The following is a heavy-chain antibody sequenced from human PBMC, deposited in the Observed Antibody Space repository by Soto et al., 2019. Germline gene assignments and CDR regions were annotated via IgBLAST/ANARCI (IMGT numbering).Heavy chain of an antibody. CDR2: ISAYNGNT. CDR3: ARDWRLRATTFQADQI. J-gene: IGHJ4*02. CDR1: GYTFTSYG. V-gene: IGHV1-18*01. Sequence: GAAVMVSCKASGYTFTSYGISWVRQAPGQGLEWMGWISAYNGNTNYAQKLQGRVTMTTDTSTSTAYMEQRSLRSDDTAVYYCARDWRLRATTFQADQIWGQGTLVTVSS. D-gene: IGHD1-26*01.